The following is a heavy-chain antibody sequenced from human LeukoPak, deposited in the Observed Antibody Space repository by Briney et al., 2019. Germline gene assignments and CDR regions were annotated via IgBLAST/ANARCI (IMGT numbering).Heavy chain of an antibody. Sequence: ASVKVSCKASGGTFSRLAISWVRQAPGLGLEWMGRIVPSFGTTNYAQNFQGRVTIAADKSTSTAYMELSSLKSEDTAVYYCARGSIAAAGYYYYYYYMDVWGKGTTVTVSS. D-gene: IGHD6-13*01. CDR2: IVPSFGTT. CDR3: ARGSIAAAGYYYYYYYMDV. J-gene: IGHJ6*03. CDR1: GGTFSRLA. V-gene: IGHV1-69*06.